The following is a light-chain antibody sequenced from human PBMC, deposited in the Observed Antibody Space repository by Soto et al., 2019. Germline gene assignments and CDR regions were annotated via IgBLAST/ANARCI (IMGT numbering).Light chain of an antibody. CDR2: EVS. J-gene: IGLJ1*01. Sequence: QSVLTQPPSASGSPGQSVTISCTGTSSDVGAYNYVSWYQHHPGKAPKLMIYEVSKRPSGVPDRFSGSKSGNTASLTVSGLQAEDEADSYCSSHAGSNNYVFGTGTQVTVL. CDR3: SSHAGSNNYV. CDR1: SSDVGAYNY. V-gene: IGLV2-8*01.